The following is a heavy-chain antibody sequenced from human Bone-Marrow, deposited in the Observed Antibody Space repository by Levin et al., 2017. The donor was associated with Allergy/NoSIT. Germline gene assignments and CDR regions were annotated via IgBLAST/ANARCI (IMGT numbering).Heavy chain of an antibody. CDR1: GYSISSGYY. V-gene: IGHV4-38-2*02. D-gene: IGHD2-2*02. CDR3: ASTELMADIVLVPAAISGYSYFDY. J-gene: IGHJ4*02. Sequence: PGGSLRLSCTVSGYSISSGYYWGWIRQPPGKGLEWIGSIYHSGSTYYNPSLKSRVTISVDTSKNQFSLKLSSVTAADTAVYYCASTELMADIVLVPAAISGYSYFDYWGQGTLVTVSS. CDR2: IYHSGST.